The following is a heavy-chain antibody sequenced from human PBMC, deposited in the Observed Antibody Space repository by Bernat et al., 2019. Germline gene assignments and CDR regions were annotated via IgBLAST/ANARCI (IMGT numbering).Heavy chain of an antibody. V-gene: IGHV3-23*04. CDR2: ISGGGGSQ. Sequence: EVQLVESGGGLVQPGGSLRLSCAASGFTFSSYAMSWVRQAPGKGLGWASAISGGGGSQSYADSVKGRFTISRDNSKNTLYLQMNSLRAEDTAVYYCAKGVLRDMDVWGKGTTVTVSS. J-gene: IGHJ6*03. CDR1: GFTFSSYA. CDR3: AKGVLRDMDV. D-gene: IGHD3-3*01.